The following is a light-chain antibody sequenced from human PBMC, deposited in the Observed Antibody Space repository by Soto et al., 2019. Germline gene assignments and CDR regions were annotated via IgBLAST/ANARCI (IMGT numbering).Light chain of an antibody. CDR3: SSFTGDSTLV. Sequence: QSALTQPPSVSGSPGQSVTISCTGTSSDVGNYNRVSWYQQSPGTTPKVMIYEVSNRPSGVPDRFSGSKSGNTASLTISGLQAEDEADYYCSSFTGDSTLVFGGGTKLTVL. J-gene: IGLJ2*01. CDR2: EVS. CDR1: SSDVGNYNR. V-gene: IGLV2-18*02.